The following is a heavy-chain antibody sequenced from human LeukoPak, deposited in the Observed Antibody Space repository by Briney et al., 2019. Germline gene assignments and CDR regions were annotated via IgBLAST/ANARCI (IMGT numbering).Heavy chain of an antibody. CDR1: GFTFKNYA. CDR2: ISGSSDST. D-gene: IGHD3/OR15-3a*01. CDR3: AKSPYYDFWSGPGKNWFDP. J-gene: IGHJ5*02. V-gene: IGHV3-23*01. Sequence: EGSLRLSCAAPGFTFKNYAMNWVRQAPGKGLEWVSSISGSSDSTYYADSVKGRFTISRDESKNTLYLQMNSLRVEDTAVYYCAKSPYYDFWSGPGKNWFDPWGQGTLVTVSS.